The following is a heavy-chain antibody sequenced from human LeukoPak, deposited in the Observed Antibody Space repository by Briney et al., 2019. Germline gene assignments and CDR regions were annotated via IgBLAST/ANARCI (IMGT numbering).Heavy chain of an antibody. CDR2: IKPKTDGETT. Sequence: PGGSLRLSCAASGFTFSNAYMNWVRQAPGKGLEWVGRIKPKTDGETTEYAAPVKDRFSISRDDSKNTMYLQMNSLKAEDTAVYYCARDWYYAFDFWGQGTMVTVSS. D-gene: IGHD2-21*02. V-gene: IGHV3-15*07. CDR1: GFTFSNAY. CDR3: ARDWYYAFDF. J-gene: IGHJ3*01.